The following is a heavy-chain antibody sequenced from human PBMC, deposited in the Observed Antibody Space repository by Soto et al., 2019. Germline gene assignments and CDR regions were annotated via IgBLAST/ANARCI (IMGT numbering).Heavy chain of an antibody. CDR2: ISGSGGST. Sequence: VGSLRLSCAASGFTFSSYAMSWVRQAPGKGLEWVSAISGSGGSTYYADSVKGRFTISRNNSKNTLYLQMNSPRAEDTAVYYYAKDPWHYYWSSGYCSYWGEGTLVTVSS. V-gene: IGHV3-23*01. D-gene: IGHD3-22*01. CDR1: GFTFSSYA. CDR3: AKDPWHYYWSSGYCSY. J-gene: IGHJ4*02.